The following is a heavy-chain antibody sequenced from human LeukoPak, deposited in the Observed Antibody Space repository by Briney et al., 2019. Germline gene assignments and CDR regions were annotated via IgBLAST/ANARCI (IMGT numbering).Heavy chain of an antibody. CDR1: GGSISSSNW. Sequence: SGTLSLTCAVSGGSISSSNWWSWVRQPPGKGLEWIGEINHSGSTNYNPSLKSRVTISVDTSKNQFSLKLSSVTAADTAVYYCARGSHYDYVWGSHRGAFQHWGQGTLVTVSS. D-gene: IGHD3-16*01. V-gene: IGHV4-4*02. J-gene: IGHJ1*01. CDR3: ARGSHYDYVWGSHRGAFQH. CDR2: INHSGST.